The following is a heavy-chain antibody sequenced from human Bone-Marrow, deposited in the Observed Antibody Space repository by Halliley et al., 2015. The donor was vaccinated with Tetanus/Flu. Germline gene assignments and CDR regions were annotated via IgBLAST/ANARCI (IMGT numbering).Heavy chain of an antibody. D-gene: IGHD2-2*02. CDR3: AKAKYPFFYNMHV. Sequence: GADSDASGGNIYYANSVKGRYNNSRGNSRKMLYLQMNSLKAEDAAVYYSAKAKYPFFYNMHVWGQGTTVPVYS. J-gene: IGHJ6*03. V-gene: IGHV3-23*01. CDR2: SDASGGNI.